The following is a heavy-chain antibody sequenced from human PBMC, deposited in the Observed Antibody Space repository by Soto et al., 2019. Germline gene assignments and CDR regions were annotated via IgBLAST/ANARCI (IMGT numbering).Heavy chain of an antibody. CDR3: AKDPIKYCGGDCYHDY. CDR1: GFTFSSYA. V-gene: IGHV3-23*01. Sequence: QPGGSLRLSCAASGFTFSSYAMSWVRQAPGKGLEWVSAISGSGGSTYYADSVKGRFTISRDNSKNTLYLQMNSLRAEDTAVYYCAKDPIKYCGGDCYHDYWGQGTLVTVSS. J-gene: IGHJ4*02. CDR2: ISGSGGST. D-gene: IGHD2-21*02.